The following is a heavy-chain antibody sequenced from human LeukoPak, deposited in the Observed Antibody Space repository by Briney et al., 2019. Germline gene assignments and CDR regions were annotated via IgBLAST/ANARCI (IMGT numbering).Heavy chain of an antibody. CDR3: ARVNTGRPYYYDSSGYYPRAPYYYYMDV. CDR2: INHSGST. D-gene: IGHD3-22*01. Sequence: SETLSLTCAVYGGSFSGYYWSWIRQPPGKGLEWIGEINHSGSTNYNPSLKSRVTISVDTSKNQFSLKLSSVTAADTAVYYCARVNTGRPYYYDSSGYYPRAPYYYYMDVWGKGTTVTVSS. J-gene: IGHJ6*03. V-gene: IGHV4-34*01. CDR1: GGSFSGYY.